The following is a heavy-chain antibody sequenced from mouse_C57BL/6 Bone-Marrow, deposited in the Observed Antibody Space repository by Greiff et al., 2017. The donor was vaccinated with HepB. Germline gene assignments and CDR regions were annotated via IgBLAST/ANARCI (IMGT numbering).Heavy chain of an antibody. CDR1: GYTFTSYW. V-gene: IGHV1-53*01. CDR2: INPSNGGT. CDR3: ARNYYGSSYVDYYAMDY. J-gene: IGHJ4*01. D-gene: IGHD1-1*01. Sequence: QVQLQQPGPELVKPGASVKLSCKASGYTFTSYWMHWVKQRPGQGLEWIGNINPSNGGTNYNEKFKSKATLTVDKSSSTAYMQLSSLTSEDSAVYYCARNYYGSSYVDYYAMDYWGQGTSVTVSS.